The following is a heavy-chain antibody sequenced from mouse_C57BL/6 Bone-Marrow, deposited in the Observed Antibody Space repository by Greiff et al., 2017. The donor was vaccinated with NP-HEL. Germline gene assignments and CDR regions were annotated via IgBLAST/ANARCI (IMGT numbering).Heavy chain of an antibody. CDR2: IYPRSGNT. Sequence: VKLMESGAELARPGASVKLSCKASGYTFTSYGISWVKQRPGQGLEWIGEIYPRSGNTYYNEKFKGKATLTADKSSSTAYLELRSLTSEDSAVYCCARGGSCDHYAMDYWGKGASVTVSS. J-gene: IGHJ4*01. V-gene: IGHV1-81*01. CDR1: GYTFTSYG. CDR3: ARGGSCDHYAMDY.